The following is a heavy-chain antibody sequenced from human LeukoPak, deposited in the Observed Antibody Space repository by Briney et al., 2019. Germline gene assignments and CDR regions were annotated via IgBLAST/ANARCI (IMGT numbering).Heavy chain of an antibody. CDR3: ARAGSGRGNYFDY. CDR1: EFTYG. CDR2: ISGSGAST. J-gene: IGHJ4*02. V-gene: IGHV3-23*01. D-gene: IGHD1-26*01. Sequence: GGSLRLSCAASEFTYGMNWVRQAPGKGLEWVSAISGSGASTYYADSVKGRFTISRDSSKNTLYLQMNSLRAEDTAVYYCARAGSGRGNYFDYWGQGTLVTVSS.